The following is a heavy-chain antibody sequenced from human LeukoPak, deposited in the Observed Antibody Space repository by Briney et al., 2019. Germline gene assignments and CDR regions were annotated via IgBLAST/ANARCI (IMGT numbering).Heavy chain of an antibody. CDR3: ARDLYGDEYYYYGMDV. CDR2: IYYSGST. Sequence: SETLSLTCTVSGGSISSYYWSWIRQPPGKGLEWIGYIYYSGSTNYNPSLKSRVTISVDTSKNQFSLKLSSVTAADTAVYYCARDLYGDEYYYYGMDVWGQGTTVTVSS. V-gene: IGHV4-59*01. CDR1: GGSISSYY. D-gene: IGHD4-17*01. J-gene: IGHJ6*02.